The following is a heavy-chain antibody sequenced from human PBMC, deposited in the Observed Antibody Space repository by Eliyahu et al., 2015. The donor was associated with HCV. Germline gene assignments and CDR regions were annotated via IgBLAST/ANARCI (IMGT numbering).Heavy chain of an antibody. J-gene: IGHJ4*02. V-gene: IGHV2-5*02. CDR3: AHTSGVYFDL. Sequence: QITLKESGPTLVKPTQTLTLTCTFSGFSLSTSGVGVGWIRQPPGKALEWLALIYWDDDEPYRPSLENRVTITKDTSKNQVVLTMTNMDPVDTATYYCAHTSGVYFDLWGQGALVTVSS. D-gene: IGHD2-15*01. CDR2: IYWDDDE. CDR1: GFSLSTSGVG.